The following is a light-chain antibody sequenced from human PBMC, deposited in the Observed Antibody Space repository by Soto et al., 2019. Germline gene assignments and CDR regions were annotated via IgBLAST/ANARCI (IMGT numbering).Light chain of an antibody. CDR1: NSDVGRYNS. CDR3: FSYTANDNWV. CDR2: AVR. Sequence: QSALTQPPSVSGSPGQSVTISCTGTNSDVGRYNSVSWYQQLPGKAPQLIISAVRQRPSGVPDRFSGSKSGNTASLTISGLQTDDEADYFCFSYTANDNWVFGGGTQLTVL. J-gene: IGLJ3*02. V-gene: IGLV2-11*01.